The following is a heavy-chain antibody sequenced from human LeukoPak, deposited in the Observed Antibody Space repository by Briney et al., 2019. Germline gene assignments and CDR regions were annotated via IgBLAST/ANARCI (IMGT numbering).Heavy chain of an antibody. V-gene: IGHV3-21*01. CDR1: GFTFSSYS. CDR2: ISSSSSYM. D-gene: IGHD5-12*01. J-gene: IGHJ5*02. Sequence: HPGGSLRLSCAASGFTFSSYSMNWVRQAPGKGLEWVSSISSSSSYMYYADSVKGRFTISRDNAKNSLYLQMNSLRAEDTAVYYCARDRRGYSGYDRGGWFDPWGQGTLVTVSS. CDR3: ARDRRGYSGYDRGGWFDP.